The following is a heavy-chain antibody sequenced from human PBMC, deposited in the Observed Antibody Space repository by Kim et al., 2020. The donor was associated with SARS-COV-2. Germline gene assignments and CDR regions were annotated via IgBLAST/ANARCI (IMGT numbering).Heavy chain of an antibody. Sequence: SETLSLTCTVSGGSISSSSYYWGWIRQPPGKGLEWIGSIYYSGSTYYNPSLKSRVTISVDTSKNQFSLKLSSVTAADTAVYYCARDTPIAAAGGEIDYWGQGTLVTVSS. J-gene: IGHJ4*02. V-gene: IGHV4-39*07. CDR1: GGSISSSSYY. CDR3: ARDTPIAAAGGEIDY. D-gene: IGHD6-13*01. CDR2: IYYSGST.